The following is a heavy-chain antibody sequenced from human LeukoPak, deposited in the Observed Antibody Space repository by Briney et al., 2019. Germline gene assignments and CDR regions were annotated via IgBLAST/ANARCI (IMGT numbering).Heavy chain of an antibody. CDR2: IKQDGGEK. Sequence: PGGSLRLSCAASGFTFSSYWMSWVRQAPGKGLEWVANIKQDGGEKYYVDSVKGRFTISRDNAKNSLYLQMNSLRAEDTAVYYCARVDAIFGVVIARKFDYWGQGTLVTVSS. D-gene: IGHD3-3*01. J-gene: IGHJ4*02. CDR1: GFTFSSYW. CDR3: ARVDAIFGVVIARKFDY. V-gene: IGHV3-7*01.